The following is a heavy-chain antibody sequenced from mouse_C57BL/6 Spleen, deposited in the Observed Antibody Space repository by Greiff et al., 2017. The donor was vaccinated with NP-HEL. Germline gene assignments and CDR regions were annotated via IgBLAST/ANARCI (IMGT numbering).Heavy chain of an antibody. V-gene: IGHV5-17*01. CDR3: ARRAVVAPFDY. J-gene: IGHJ2*01. CDR1: GFTFSDYG. D-gene: IGHD1-1*01. Sequence: EVQRVESGGGLVKPGGSLKLSCAASGFTFSDYGMHWVRQAPEKGLEWVAYISSGSSTIYYADTVKGRFTISRDNAKNTLFLQRTSLRSEDTAMYYCARRAVVAPFDYWGQGTTLTVSS. CDR2: ISSGSSTI.